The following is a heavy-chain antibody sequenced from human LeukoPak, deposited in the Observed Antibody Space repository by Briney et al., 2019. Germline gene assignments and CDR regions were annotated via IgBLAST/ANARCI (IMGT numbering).Heavy chain of an antibody. J-gene: IGHJ4*02. CDR1: GFTFSNYA. D-gene: IGHD3-9*01. CDR2: IVSSGSNT. V-gene: IGHV3-23*01. Sequence: PGASLRLSCAASGFTFSNYAMSWVRQAPGKGLEWVSAIVSSGSNTYYADSVKGRFTISRDNPKNTLYLQMNSLRADDTAVYYCAMWGDYDILTGYYDSDYWGQGTLVTVSS. CDR3: AMWGDYDILTGYYDSDY.